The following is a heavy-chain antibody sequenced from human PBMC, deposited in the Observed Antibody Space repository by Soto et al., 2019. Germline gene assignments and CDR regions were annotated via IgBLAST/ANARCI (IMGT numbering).Heavy chain of an antibody. CDR3: AKDIGYSSSWHDYYYYGMDV. D-gene: IGHD6-13*01. CDR2: ISWNSGSI. Sequence: EVQLVESGGGLVQPGRSLRLSCAASGFTFDDYAMHWVRQAPGKGLEWVSGISWNSGSIGYADSVKGRFTISRDNAKNSLYLQMNSLRAEDTALYYCAKDIGYSSSWHDYYYYGMDVWGQGTTVTVSS. CDR1: GFTFDDYA. J-gene: IGHJ6*02. V-gene: IGHV3-9*01.